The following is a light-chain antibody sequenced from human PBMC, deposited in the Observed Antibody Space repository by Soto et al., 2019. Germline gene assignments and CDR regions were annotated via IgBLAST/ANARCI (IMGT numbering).Light chain of an antibody. Sequence: DIQLTQSPSSLSASVGDRVTLICRASQDIRKYLSWYQQKPGTAPKLLVYAASTLQSGVPSRFSGSGSGTDFTLTINSLQPEDVATYFCQKYNFAPFTFGPGTKVEI. CDR2: AAS. CDR1: QDIRKY. V-gene: IGKV1-27*01. J-gene: IGKJ3*01. CDR3: QKYNFAPFT.